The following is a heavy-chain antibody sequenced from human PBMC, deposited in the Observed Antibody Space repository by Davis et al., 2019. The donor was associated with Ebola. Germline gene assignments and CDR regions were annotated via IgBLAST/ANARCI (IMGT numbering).Heavy chain of an antibody. D-gene: IGHD5-24*01. CDR1: GFTFSSYA. V-gene: IGHV3-64D*06. CDR3: ARDLRLGYNYPADYYYGMDV. J-gene: IGHJ6*02. CDR2: ISSNGGST. Sequence: PGGSLRLSCATSGFTFSSYAMSRVRQAPGKGLEYVSAISSNGGSTYYADSVKGRFTISRDNSKNTLYLQMSSLRAEDTAVYYCARDLRLGYNYPADYYYGMDVWGQGTTVTVSS.